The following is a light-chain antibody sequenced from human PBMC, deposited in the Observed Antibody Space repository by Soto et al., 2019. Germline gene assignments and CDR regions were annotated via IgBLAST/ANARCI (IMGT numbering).Light chain of an antibody. Sequence: QLVLTQPPSVSGAPGQKVTISCTGSSSNIGAGYSVHWYQQLPGTAPKVLIHGNSNRPSGVPDRFSGSKSDTSASLAITGLQAEDEADYYCQSYDRSLSGVVFGGGTKLTV. J-gene: IGLJ2*01. CDR2: GNS. CDR1: SSNIGAGYS. CDR3: QSYDRSLSGVV. V-gene: IGLV1-40*01.